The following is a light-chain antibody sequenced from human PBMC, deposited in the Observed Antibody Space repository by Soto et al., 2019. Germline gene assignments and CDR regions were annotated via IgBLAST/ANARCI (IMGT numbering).Light chain of an antibody. CDR2: EVS. CDR1: SSDVGGYKY. J-gene: IGLJ2*01. V-gene: IGLV2-14*01. Sequence: QSALTQPASVSGSPGQSITISCTGTSSDVGGYKYVSWYQQHPGKAPKLIIHEVSSRPSGVSSRFSGSKSGNTASLTISGLQAEDEADYYCSSYTTSSTRVFGGGTKLTVL. CDR3: SSYTTSSTRV.